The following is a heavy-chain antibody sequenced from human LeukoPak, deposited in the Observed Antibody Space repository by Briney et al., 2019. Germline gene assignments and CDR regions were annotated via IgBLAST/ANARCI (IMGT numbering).Heavy chain of an antibody. D-gene: IGHD4-23*01. Sequence: ASVKVSCKASGYTFTSYDINWVRQATGQGLEWMGWMSPNSGNTGYAQKFQGRVSITRDTSISTFYMELSSLRSEDTAVYYCAWDYGGNSGRFDPWGQGTLVTVAS. J-gene: IGHJ5*02. CDR2: MSPNSGNT. CDR3: AWDYGGNSGRFDP. CDR1: GYTFTSYD. V-gene: IGHV1-8*01.